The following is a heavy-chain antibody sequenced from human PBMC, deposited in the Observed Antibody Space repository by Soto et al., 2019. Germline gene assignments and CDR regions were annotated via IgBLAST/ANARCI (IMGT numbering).Heavy chain of an antibody. D-gene: IGHD6-6*01. CDR2: IWYDGSNK. Sequence: QVQLVESGGGVVQPGRSLRLSCAASGFTFSNYGMHWVRQAPGKGLEWVAVIWYDGSNKYYADSVKGRFTISRDNSKNTLYLQMDSLRAEDTAVYYCARDRGSSSRDFDCWGQGTLVTVSS. V-gene: IGHV3-33*01. J-gene: IGHJ4*02. CDR3: ARDRGSSSRDFDC. CDR1: GFTFSNYG.